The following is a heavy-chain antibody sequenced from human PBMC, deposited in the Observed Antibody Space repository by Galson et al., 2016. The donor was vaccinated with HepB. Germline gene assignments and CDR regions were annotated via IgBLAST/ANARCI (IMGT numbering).Heavy chain of an antibody. CDR1: GFSFSSYA. J-gene: IGHJ4*02. CDR3: ARANRYGTGWYGRNDY. V-gene: IGHV3-23*01. Sequence: SLRLSCAASGFSFSSYAMSWVRQAPGEGLEWVSAISGNRPEYADSVKGRFTISRDNSKNTVYLQMNSLGAEDRAVYYCARANRYGTGWYGRNDYWGQGTLVPVS. CDR2: ISGNRP. D-gene: IGHD6-19*01.